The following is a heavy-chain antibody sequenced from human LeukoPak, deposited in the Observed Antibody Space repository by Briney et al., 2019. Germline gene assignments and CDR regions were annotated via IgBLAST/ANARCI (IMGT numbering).Heavy chain of an antibody. J-gene: IGHJ4*02. V-gene: IGHV4-30-4*08. Sequence: SETLSLTFTVSGGSISGYYWSWIRQPPGKGLEWIGYIYYSGSTYYNPSLKSRVTISVDTSKNQFSLKLSSVTAADTAVYYCARGIIVVVPESYGPHHYFDYWGQGTLVTVSS. D-gene: IGHD2-2*01. CDR2: IYYSGST. CDR3: ARGIIVVVPESYGPHHYFDY. CDR1: GGSISGYY.